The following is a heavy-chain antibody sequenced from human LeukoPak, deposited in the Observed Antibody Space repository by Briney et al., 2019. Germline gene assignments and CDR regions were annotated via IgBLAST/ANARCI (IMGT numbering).Heavy chain of an antibody. D-gene: IGHD2-15*01. CDR3: ARSRDLCSSSSCPSFDY. J-gene: IGHJ4*02. CDR2: INWNNGKT. V-gene: IGHV3-20*04. CDR1: GFTFDDYG. Sequence: PGGSLRLSCAASGFTFDDYGMSWVRQVPGKGLEWVAGINWNNGKTNYADSVKGRFTISRDNAKNSLYLQMNSLRDEDTALYYCARSRDLCSSSSCPSFDYWGQGTLVTVSS.